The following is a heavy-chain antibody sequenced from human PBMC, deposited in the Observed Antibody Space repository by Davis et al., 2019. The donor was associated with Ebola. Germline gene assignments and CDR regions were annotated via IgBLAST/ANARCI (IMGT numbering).Heavy chain of an antibody. V-gene: IGHV4-39*01. Sequence: MPSETLSLTCTVSGGSISSSTYYWGWIRQPPGKGLEWIGNIYYSGSTYYNPSLKSRVTISVDTSKNQFSLKLSSVTAADTAVYYCANSLASDYWGQGTLVTVSS. CDR2: IYYSGST. J-gene: IGHJ4*02. CDR3: ANSLASDY. CDR1: GGSISSSTYY. D-gene: IGHD2-15*01.